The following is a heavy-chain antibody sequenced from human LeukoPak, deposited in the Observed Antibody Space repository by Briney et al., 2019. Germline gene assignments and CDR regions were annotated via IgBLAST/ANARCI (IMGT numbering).Heavy chain of an antibody. CDR3: ARDPNGDYIGAFDM. CDR2: IRGGGGSA. J-gene: IGHJ3*02. D-gene: IGHD4-17*01. CDR1: GLTFSDAW. V-gene: IGHV3-23*01. Sequence: GGSLRLSCAASGLTFSDAWMTWVRQAPGKGPEWVSAIRGGGGSAFYADSVKGRFTISRDNSKYTLFLQMNSLRAEDTAVYYCARDPNGDYIGAFDMWGPGTMVTVSS.